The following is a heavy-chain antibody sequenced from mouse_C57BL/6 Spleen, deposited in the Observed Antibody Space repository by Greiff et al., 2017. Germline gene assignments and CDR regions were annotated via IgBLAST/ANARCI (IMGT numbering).Heavy chain of an antibody. Sequence: EVQLQQSGPELVKPGASVKIPCKASGYTFTDYNMDWVKQSHGKSLEWIGDINPNNGGTIYNQKFKGKATLTVDKSSSTAYMELRSLTSEDTAVYYCARSVYYDYDEYFDVWGTGTTVTVSS. J-gene: IGHJ1*03. V-gene: IGHV1-18*01. CDR1: GYTFTDYN. CDR3: ARSVYYDYDEYFDV. D-gene: IGHD2-4*01. CDR2: INPNNGGT.